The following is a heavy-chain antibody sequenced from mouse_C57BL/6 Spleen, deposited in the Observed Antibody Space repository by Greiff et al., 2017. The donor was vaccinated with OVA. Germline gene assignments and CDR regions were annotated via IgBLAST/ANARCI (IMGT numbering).Heavy chain of an antibody. Sequence: EVKLVESGGGLVQPGGSMKLSCVASGFTFSNYWMNWVRQSPEKGLEWVAQIRLKSDNYATHYAESVKGRFTISRDDSKSSVYLQMNNLRAEDTGIYYCTRWVSWYCDVWGTGTTVTVSS. V-gene: IGHV6-3*01. CDR1: GFTFSNYW. CDR2: IRLKSDNYAT. D-gene: IGHD2-1*01. J-gene: IGHJ1*03. CDR3: TRWVSWYCDV.